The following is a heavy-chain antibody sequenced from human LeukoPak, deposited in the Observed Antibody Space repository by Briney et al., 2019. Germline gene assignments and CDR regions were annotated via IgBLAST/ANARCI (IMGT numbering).Heavy chain of an antibody. CDR2: IRSKAYGGTT. Sequence: PGGSLRLSCTASGFTFGDYAMSWVRQAPGKGLEWVGFIRSKAYGGTTEYAASVKGRFTISRDDSKSIAYLQMNSLKTEDTAVYYCTRDEDSTVTTLDYWGQGTLVTVSS. CDR3: TRDEDSTVTTLDY. D-gene: IGHD4-17*01. V-gene: IGHV3-49*04. CDR1: GFTFGDYA. J-gene: IGHJ4*02.